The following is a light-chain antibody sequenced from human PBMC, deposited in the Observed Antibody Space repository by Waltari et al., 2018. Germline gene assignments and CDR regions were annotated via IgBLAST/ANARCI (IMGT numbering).Light chain of an antibody. CDR1: QSVSSN. CDR3: QQYNNWPPMYT. CDR2: AAS. J-gene: IGKJ2*01. Sequence: EIVMTNSPATLSVSPGARVALPGRASQSVSSNLAWYQQKPGQAPRVLIYAASTRATGIPARFSGSGSGTEFTLTISSLQSEDFAVYYCQQYNNWPPMYTFGQGTKLEIK. V-gene: IGKV3-15*01.